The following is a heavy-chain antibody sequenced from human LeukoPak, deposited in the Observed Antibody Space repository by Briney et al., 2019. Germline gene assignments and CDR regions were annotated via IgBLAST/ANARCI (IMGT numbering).Heavy chain of an antibody. CDR3: ARVLRRTQIFDY. J-gene: IGHJ4*02. Sequence: GGSRRLSCAASGFTFSDYYMSWIRQAPGKGLEWVSYISSSGSTIYYADSVKGRFTISRDNAKNSLYLQMNSLRAEDTAVYYCARVLRRTQIFDYWGQGTLVTVSS. CDR1: GFTFSDYY. D-gene: IGHD5/OR15-5a*01. V-gene: IGHV3-11*01. CDR2: ISSSGSTI.